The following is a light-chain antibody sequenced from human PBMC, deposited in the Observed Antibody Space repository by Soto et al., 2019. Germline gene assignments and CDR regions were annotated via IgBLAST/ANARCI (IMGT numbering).Light chain of an antibody. CDR1: QDINIY. Sequence: DIQITQSPSSLFSSVGDRVTITCQWTQDINIYLNWYQQKPGKAPNLLIYDASNLEIGVPSRFSGSGSGTHFTFTISSLQTEDIGTYYCQQYDILPITFGRGTRLEIK. CDR3: QQYDILPIT. J-gene: IGKJ5*01. CDR2: DAS. V-gene: IGKV1-33*01.